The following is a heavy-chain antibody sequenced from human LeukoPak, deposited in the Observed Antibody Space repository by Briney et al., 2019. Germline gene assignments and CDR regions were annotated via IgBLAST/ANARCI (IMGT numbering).Heavy chain of an antibody. V-gene: IGHV3-21*01. CDR2: IGSSSSYI. CDR3: AASTKHTAMVDY. CDR1: GFTFTSYT. Sequence: GGSLRLSCAASGFTFTSYTMNWVRQAPGKGLEWVSSIGSSSSYIYYADSVKGRFTISRDNAKNSLHLQMNSLRAEDTAVYYCAASTKHTAMVDYWGQGTLVTVSS. D-gene: IGHD5-18*01. J-gene: IGHJ4*02.